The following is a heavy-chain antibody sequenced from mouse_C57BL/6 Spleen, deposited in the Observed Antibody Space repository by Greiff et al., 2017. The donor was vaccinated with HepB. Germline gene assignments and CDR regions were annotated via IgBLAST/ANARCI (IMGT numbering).Heavy chain of an antibody. CDR1: GYTFTDYN. J-gene: IGHJ3*01. D-gene: IGHD2-4*01. CDR2: INPNNGGT. CDR3: ASGYDYDAWFAY. V-gene: IGHV1-18*01. Sequence: VQLKESGPELVKPGASVKIPCKASGYTFTDYNMDWVKQSHGKSLEWIGDINPNNGGTIYNQKFKGKATLTVDKSSSTAYMELRSLTSEDTAVYYCASGYDYDAWFAYWGQGTLVTVSA.